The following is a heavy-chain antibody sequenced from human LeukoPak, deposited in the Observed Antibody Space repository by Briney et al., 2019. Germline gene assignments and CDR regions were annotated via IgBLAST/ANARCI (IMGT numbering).Heavy chain of an antibody. V-gene: IGHV3-15*07. J-gene: IGHJ4*02. D-gene: IGHD2-15*01. CDR3: SQGSAQYFDY. CDR2: IRSRGDGGTT. CDR1: GFTFSRYW. Sequence: GGSLRLSCAASGFTFSRYWMHWVRQAPGKGLEWVGRIRSRGDGGTTDFAAPVKGRFTISRDDSKNTLYLQMNSLTSEDTAVYYCSQGSAQYFDYWGQGTLVTVSS.